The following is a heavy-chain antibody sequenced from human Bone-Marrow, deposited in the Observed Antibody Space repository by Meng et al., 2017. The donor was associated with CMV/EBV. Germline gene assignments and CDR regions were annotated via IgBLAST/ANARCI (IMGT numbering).Heavy chain of an antibody. Sequence: GESLKISCAASGFTFSSYGMHWVRQAPGKGLEWVAFIRYDGSNKYYADSVKGRFTISRDNSKNTLYLQMNSLRAEDTAVYYCARGGDYDFWSGYSNYYGMDVWGQGTTVTVSS. CDR3: ARGGDYDFWSGYSNYYGMDV. CDR1: GFTFSSYG. V-gene: IGHV3-30*02. D-gene: IGHD3-3*01. CDR2: IRYDGSNK. J-gene: IGHJ6*02.